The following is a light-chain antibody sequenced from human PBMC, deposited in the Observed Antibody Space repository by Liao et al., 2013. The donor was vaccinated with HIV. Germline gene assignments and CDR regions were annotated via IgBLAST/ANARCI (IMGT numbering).Light chain of an antibody. V-gene: IGLV3-1*01. CDR1: NLGNKY. CDR3: QAWDSTTVV. CDR2: QDV. J-gene: IGLJ2*01. Sequence: SYELTQPPSVSVSPGQTATIACSGDNLGNKYASWYQQKPGQSPVMVIYQDVQRPSGIPERFSGSNSGNTATLTITGTQAVDEADYYCQAWDSTTVVFGGGTKLTVL.